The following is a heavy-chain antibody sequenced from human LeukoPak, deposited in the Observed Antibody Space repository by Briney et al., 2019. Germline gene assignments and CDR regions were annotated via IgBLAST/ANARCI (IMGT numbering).Heavy chain of an antibody. Sequence: GGSLRLSCAASGFTFSGHWMSWVRQAPGKGPEWVANIDQDRSAKNYVDSVKGRFSISRDNAKNSLILQMNSLRDEDTAVYYWVGNGGSLDYWGQGTLVTVSS. CDR3: VGNGGSLDY. D-gene: IGHD1-1*01. V-gene: IGHV3-7*01. J-gene: IGHJ4*02. CDR1: GFTFSGHW. CDR2: IDQDRSAK.